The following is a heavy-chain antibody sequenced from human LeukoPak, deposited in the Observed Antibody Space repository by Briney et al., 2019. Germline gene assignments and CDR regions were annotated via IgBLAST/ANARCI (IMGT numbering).Heavy chain of an antibody. V-gene: IGHV4-59*05. CDR3: ARQYSSSWELDP. CDR1: GGSISSYY. Sequence: SETLSLTCTVSGGSISSYYWSWIRQPPGKGLEWIGSIYYSGSTYYNPSLKSRVTISVDTSKNQFSLKLSSVTAADTAVYYCARQYSSSWELDPWGQGTLVTVSS. J-gene: IGHJ5*02. D-gene: IGHD6-13*01. CDR2: IYYSGST.